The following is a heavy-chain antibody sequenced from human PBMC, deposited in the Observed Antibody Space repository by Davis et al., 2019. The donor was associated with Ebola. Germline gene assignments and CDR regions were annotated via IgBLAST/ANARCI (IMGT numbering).Heavy chain of an antibody. CDR3: ARHGYSGHDYRAYFYGMDV. Sequence: PGGSLRLSCAASGLTFSSYGMHWVRQAPGKGLEWVAVIWYDERNKYYTDSVKGRFTISRDNSKNTLYLQMNSLRAEKTAVYYCARHGYSGHDYRAYFYGMDVWGQGTTVTVSS. J-gene: IGHJ6*02. D-gene: IGHD5-12*01. CDR1: GLTFSSYG. V-gene: IGHV3-33*01. CDR2: IWYDERNK.